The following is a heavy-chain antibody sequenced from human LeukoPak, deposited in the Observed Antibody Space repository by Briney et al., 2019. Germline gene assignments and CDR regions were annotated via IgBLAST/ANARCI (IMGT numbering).Heavy chain of an antibody. V-gene: IGHV3-23*01. CDR1: GFTFSSYA. D-gene: IGHD3-3*01. Sequence: PGGSLRLSCAASGFTFSSYAMSWVRQAPGKGLEWVSAISGSGGSTYYADSVKGRFTISRDNSKNTLYLQMNSLRAEDTAAYYCVSITIFGVVIPFDYGGQGTLVTVSS. J-gene: IGHJ4*02. CDR3: VSITIFGVVIPFDY. CDR2: ISGSGGST.